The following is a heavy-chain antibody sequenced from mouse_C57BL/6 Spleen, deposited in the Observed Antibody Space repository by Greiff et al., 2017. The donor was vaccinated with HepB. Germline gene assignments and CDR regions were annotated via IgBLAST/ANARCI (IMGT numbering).Heavy chain of an antibody. Sequence: QVQLQQPGAELVMPGASVKLSCKASGYTFTSYWMHWVKQRPGQGLEWIGEIDPSDSYTNYNQKFKGKSTLTVDKSSSTAYMQLSSLTSEDSAVYYCARCADSDGCYGWYFDVWGTGTTVTVSS. CDR3: ARCADSDGCYGWYFDV. CDR2: IDPSDSYT. CDR1: GYTFTSYW. J-gene: IGHJ1*03. V-gene: IGHV1-69*01. D-gene: IGHD2-3*01.